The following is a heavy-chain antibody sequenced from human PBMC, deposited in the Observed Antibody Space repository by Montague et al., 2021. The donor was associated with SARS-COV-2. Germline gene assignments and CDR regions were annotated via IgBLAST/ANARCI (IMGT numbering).Heavy chain of an antibody. D-gene: IGHD3-10*01. Sequence: SETLSLTCTVSGGSISSSSYYWGWIRQPPGKGLEWIGSIYYSGSTYYNPSLKSRVTISVDTSKNQFSLKLTSVTAADTALYFCARGAGRGYYGSGTVVYWGQGTLVTVSS. J-gene: IGHJ4*02. CDR2: IYYSGST. V-gene: IGHV4-39*07. CDR1: GGSISSSSYY. CDR3: ARGAGRGYYGSGTVVY.